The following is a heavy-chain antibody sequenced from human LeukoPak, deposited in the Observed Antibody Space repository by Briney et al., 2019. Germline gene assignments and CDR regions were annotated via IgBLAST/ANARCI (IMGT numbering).Heavy chain of an antibody. Sequence: GGSLRLSCSASGFTFSRYAMHWVRQPPGKGLEYVSAITNNGRSTYYADSVKGRVTISRDNSKNTLYLQMSSLRAEDTAVYYCASTYSYDSSGYYPFDYWGQGTLVTVPS. D-gene: IGHD3-22*01. CDR2: ITNNGRST. V-gene: IGHV3-64D*06. J-gene: IGHJ4*02. CDR1: GFTFSRYA. CDR3: ASTYSYDSSGYYPFDY.